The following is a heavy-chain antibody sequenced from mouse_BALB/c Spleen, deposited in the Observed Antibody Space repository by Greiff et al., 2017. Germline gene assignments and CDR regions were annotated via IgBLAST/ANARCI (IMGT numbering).Heavy chain of an antibody. J-gene: IGHJ2*01. CDR1: GFNIKDTY. CDR3: ARGYYLDY. V-gene: IGHV14-3*02. Sequence: EVKLVESGAELVKPGASVKLSCTASGFNIKDTYMHWVKQRPEQGLEWIGRIDPANGNTKYDPKFQGKATITADTSSNTAYLQLSSLTSEDTAVYYCARGYYLDYWGQGTTLTVSS. CDR2: IDPANGNT.